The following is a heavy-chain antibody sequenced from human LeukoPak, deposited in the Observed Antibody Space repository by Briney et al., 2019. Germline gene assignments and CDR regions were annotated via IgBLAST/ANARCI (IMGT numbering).Heavy chain of an antibody. V-gene: IGHV4-59*01. D-gene: IGHD1-26*01. CDR2: IYYSGST. J-gene: IGHJ6*03. CDR3: ASRPRVGYYYYMDV. Sequence: PSETLSLTCTVSGGSISSYYWSWIRQPPGKGLEWIGYIYYSGSTNYNPSLKSRVTISVDTSKNQFSLKLSSVTAADTAVYYCASRPRVGYYYYMDVWGKGTAVTVSS. CDR1: GGSISSYY.